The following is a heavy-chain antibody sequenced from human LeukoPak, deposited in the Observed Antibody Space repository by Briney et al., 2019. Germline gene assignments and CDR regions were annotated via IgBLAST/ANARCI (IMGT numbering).Heavy chain of an antibody. D-gene: IGHD3-22*01. CDR2: INPSGGST. CDR1: GYTFTSYY. Sequence: ASVKVSCKASGYTFTSYYMHWVRQAPGQGLEWMGIINPSGGSTSYAQKFQGRVTMTRDTSTSTVYMELSSPRSEDTAVYYCARTARLRYYDSSGYFPYYFDYWGQGTLVTVSS. CDR3: ARTARLRYYDSSGYFPYYFDY. J-gene: IGHJ4*02. V-gene: IGHV1-46*01.